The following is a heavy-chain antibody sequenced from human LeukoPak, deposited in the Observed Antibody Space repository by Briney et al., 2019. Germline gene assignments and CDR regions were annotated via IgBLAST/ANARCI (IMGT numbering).Heavy chain of an antibody. Sequence: SETLSLTSTVSGGSISSYYWSWIRQPAGKGLEWIGRIYTSGSTNYNPSLKSRVTMSVDTSKNQFSLKLSSVTAADTAVYYCARDIVVVPAAIRLSGGDAFDIWGQGTMVTVSS. J-gene: IGHJ3*02. V-gene: IGHV4-4*07. CDR3: ARDIVVVPAAIRLSGGDAFDI. CDR1: GGSISSYY. CDR2: IYTSGST. D-gene: IGHD2-2*02.